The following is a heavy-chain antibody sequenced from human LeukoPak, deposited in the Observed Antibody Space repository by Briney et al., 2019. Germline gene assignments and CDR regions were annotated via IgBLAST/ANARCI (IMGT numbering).Heavy chain of an antibody. CDR1: GYSFTGYY. CDR2: INPNSGGT. V-gene: IGHV1-2*02. CDR3: ARGKLGRAAAAHGDYYMDV. D-gene: IGHD6-13*01. J-gene: IGHJ6*03. Sequence: GASVKVSCKASGYSFTGYYIHWVRQAPGQGLEWMGRINPNSGGTNYAQKFQGRVTMTRNTSISTAYMELSSLRSEDTAVYYCARGKLGRAAAAHGDYYMDVWGKGTTVTISS.